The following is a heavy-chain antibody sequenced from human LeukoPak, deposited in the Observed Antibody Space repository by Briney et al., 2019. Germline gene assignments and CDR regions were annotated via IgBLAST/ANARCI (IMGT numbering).Heavy chain of an antibody. Sequence: PGGXLRLSCAASGFTFSNCWMNWVRQAPGKGLEGVANINQDGSEKNYVDSVKGRFTISRDNAKNSLYLQMNSLGAEDTAVYYCASDVSKYGYVADYWGQGTLVTVSS. D-gene: IGHD5-18*01. CDR3: ASDVSKYGYVADY. V-gene: IGHV3-7*01. CDR1: GFTFSNCW. J-gene: IGHJ4*02. CDR2: INQDGSEK.